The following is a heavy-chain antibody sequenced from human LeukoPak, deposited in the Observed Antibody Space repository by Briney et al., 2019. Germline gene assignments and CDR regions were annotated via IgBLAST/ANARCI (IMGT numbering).Heavy chain of an antibody. Sequence: SSETLSLTCTVSGGSISSGDYYWSWIRQPPGKGLEWIGYIYYSGSTYYNPSLKSRVTISVDTSKNQFSLKLTSVTPADTAVYYCARAAKPDYYDSGIHPFDPWGQGILVTVSS. CDR1: GGSISSGDYY. D-gene: IGHD3-10*01. J-gene: IGHJ5*02. V-gene: IGHV4-30-4*02. CDR2: IYYSGST. CDR3: ARAAKPDYYDSGIHPFDP.